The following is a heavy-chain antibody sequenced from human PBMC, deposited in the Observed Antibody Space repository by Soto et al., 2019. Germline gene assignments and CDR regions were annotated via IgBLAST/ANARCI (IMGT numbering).Heavy chain of an antibody. D-gene: IGHD1-26*01. V-gene: IGHV3-48*01. J-gene: IGHJ4*02. CDR2: ISSSSSTI. CDR1: GFPFSSYS. CDR3: ASGPGDTPRAPFY. Sequence: GGSLSLSCPASGFPFSSYSMNWVRQAPGKGLEWVSYISSSSSTIYYADSVKGRFTISRDNAKNSLYLQMNSLRAEDKAVYYCASGPGDTPRAPFYWGQGTLVTVSS.